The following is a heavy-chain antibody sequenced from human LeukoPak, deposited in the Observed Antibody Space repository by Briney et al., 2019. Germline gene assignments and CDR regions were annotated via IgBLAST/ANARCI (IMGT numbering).Heavy chain of an antibody. D-gene: IGHD3-22*01. CDR2: ISAYNGNT. Sequence: EASVKVSCKASGYTFTSYGISWVRQAPGQGLEWMGWISAYNGNTNYAQKLQGRVIMTTDTSTSTAYMELRSLRSDDTAVYYCAREVYYYDSSGLPYYFDYWGQGTLVTVSS. CDR1: GYTFTSYG. J-gene: IGHJ4*02. CDR3: AREVYYYDSSGLPYYFDY. V-gene: IGHV1-18*01.